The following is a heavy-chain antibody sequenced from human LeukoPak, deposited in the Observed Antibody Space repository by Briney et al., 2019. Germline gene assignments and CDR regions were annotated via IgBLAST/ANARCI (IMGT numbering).Heavy chain of an antibody. CDR1: GGSISSSR. D-gene: IGHD1-1*01. Sequence: ETLSLTCSVSGGSISSSRSYWGWIRQAPGKGLEWVSYISSSSSTIYYADSVKGRFTISRDNAKNSLYLQINTLRAEDTAVYYCARGPGGAFDFWGQGAMVTVSS. CDR2: ISSSSSTI. CDR3: ARGPGGAFDF. V-gene: IGHV3-48*01. J-gene: IGHJ3*01.